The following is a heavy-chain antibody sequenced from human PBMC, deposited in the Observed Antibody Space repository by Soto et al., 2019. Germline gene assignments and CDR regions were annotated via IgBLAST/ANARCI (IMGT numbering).Heavy chain of an antibody. D-gene: IGHD1-26*01. Sequence: QVQLVQSGAEVKKPGASVKVSCKASGYTFTSYDINWVRQATGQGLEWMGWMNPNSGNTGYAQKFQGRVTMTRNTSISTAYMELSSLRYEDTAVYYCARVPPHSLNIDYWSQGTLVTVSS. V-gene: IGHV1-8*01. CDR1: GYTFTSYD. CDR2: MNPNSGNT. J-gene: IGHJ4*02. CDR3: ARVPPHSLNIDY.